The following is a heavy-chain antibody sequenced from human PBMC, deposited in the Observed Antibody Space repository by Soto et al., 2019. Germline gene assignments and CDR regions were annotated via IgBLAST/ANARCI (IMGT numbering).Heavy chain of an antibody. CDR3: ARDQGRYYYGSGSSGGMDV. CDR2: INAGNGNT. CDR1: GYTFASYA. Sequence: ASVKVSCKASGYTFASYAMHWVRQAPGQRLEWMGWINAGNGNTKSSQRFQGRVTISRDTSASTVYMELGSLRFEDTAVYYCARDQGRYYYGSGSSGGMDVWG. V-gene: IGHV1-3*01. D-gene: IGHD3-10*01. J-gene: IGHJ6*02.